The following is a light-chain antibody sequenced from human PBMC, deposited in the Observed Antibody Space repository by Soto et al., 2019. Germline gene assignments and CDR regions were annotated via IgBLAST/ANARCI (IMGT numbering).Light chain of an antibody. V-gene: IGKV1-33*01. CDR1: QSISSY. CDR2: AAS. CDR3: QQYYNLPIT. J-gene: IGKJ5*01. Sequence: DIQMTQSPSSLSASVGDRVTITCPASQSISSYLNWYQQKPGKAPKLLIYAASNLETGVPSRFSGSGSGTDFTVTISSLQPEDFATYSCQQYYNLPITFGQGTRLEIK.